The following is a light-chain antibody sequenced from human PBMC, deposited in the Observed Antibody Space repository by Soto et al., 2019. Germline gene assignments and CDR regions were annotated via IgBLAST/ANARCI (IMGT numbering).Light chain of an antibody. CDR1: SSDVGGYNY. CDR2: DVS. CDR3: CSYAGSYTYV. Sequence: QSVLTQPRSVSGSPGQSVTTSCTGTSSDVGGYNYVSWYQQHPGKAPKLMIYDVSKRPSGVPDRFSGSKSGNTASLTISGLQAEDGADYYCCSYAGSYTYVFGTGTKVTVL. J-gene: IGLJ1*01. V-gene: IGLV2-11*01.